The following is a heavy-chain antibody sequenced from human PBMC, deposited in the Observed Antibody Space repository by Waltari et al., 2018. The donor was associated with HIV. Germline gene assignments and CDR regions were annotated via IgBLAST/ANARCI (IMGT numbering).Heavy chain of an antibody. Sequence: EVRLVEAGGGLVKPGGSRRLSWVVSGFSLMSYSMKLVRQAPGKGLEWVSSISGPSDYIYYVDSVKGRFTVSRDNAKNSLYLQMNSLRAEDSAIYYCARDLSYYYGMDVWGPGTTVIVSS. CDR3: ARDLSYYYGMDV. J-gene: IGHJ6*02. V-gene: IGHV3-21*01. CDR2: ISGPSDYI. CDR1: GFSLMSYS.